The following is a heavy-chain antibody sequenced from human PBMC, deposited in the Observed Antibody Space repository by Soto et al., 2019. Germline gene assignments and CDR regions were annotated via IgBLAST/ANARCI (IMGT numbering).Heavy chain of an antibody. CDR2: IVVGSGNT. CDR3: AGFPAVLDP. J-gene: IGHJ5*02. D-gene: IGHD6-19*01. CDR1: GLTFTSSA. V-gene: IGHV1-58*01. Sequence: QMQLVQSGPEVKNPGTSVKVSCKASGLTFTSSAVQWVRQARGQRLEWKGWIVVGSGNTNYAQKFQERVTFTGDMSTSTAYMELSSLRSEYTAVYYCAGFPAVLDPLGQGTLVTVFS.